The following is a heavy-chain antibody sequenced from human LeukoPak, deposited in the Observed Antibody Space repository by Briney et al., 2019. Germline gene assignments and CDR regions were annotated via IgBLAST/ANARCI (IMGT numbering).Heavy chain of an antibody. V-gene: IGHV4-4*09. J-gene: IGHJ4*02. CDR1: GGSISGYF. CDR3: ARRDSSSAVDY. D-gene: IGHD6-6*01. Sequence: SETLSLTCAVSGGSISGYFWSWIRQPPGKGLEWIGYIYTSGSTNYNPSLKSRVTISVDTSKNQFSLKLSSVTAADTAVYYCARRDSSSAVDYWGQGTLVTVSS. CDR2: IYTSGST.